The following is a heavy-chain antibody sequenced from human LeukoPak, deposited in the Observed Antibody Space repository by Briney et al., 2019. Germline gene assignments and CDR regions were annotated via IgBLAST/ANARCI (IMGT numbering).Heavy chain of an antibody. CDR2: ISSSSSYI. V-gene: IGHV3-21*01. D-gene: IGHD2-15*01. Sequence: GGSLRLSCAASGFTFSSYWMNWVRQAPGKGLEWVSSISSSSSYIYYADSAKGRFTISRDNAKNSLYLQMNSLRAEDTAVYCCARGRLVVPAYYYYMDVWGKGTTVTVSS. CDR1: GFTFSSYW. CDR3: ARGRLVVPAYYYYMDV. J-gene: IGHJ6*03.